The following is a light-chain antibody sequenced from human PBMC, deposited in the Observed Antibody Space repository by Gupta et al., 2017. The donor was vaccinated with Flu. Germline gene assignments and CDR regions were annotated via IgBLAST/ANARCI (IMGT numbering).Light chain of an antibody. CDR2: GAS. CDR3: QQYNNWPPLT. CDR1: QSVSSN. Sequence: ATLSVSPGERATLPCRASQSVSSNLAWYQQKPGQAPRLLIYGASTRATGIPARFSGSGSGTEFTLTISSLQSEDFAVYYCQQYNNWPPLTFGGGTKVEIK. V-gene: IGKV3-15*01. J-gene: IGKJ4*01.